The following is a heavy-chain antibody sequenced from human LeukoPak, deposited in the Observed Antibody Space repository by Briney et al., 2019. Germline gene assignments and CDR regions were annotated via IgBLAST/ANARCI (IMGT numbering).Heavy chain of an antibody. J-gene: IGHJ6*03. CDR3: ARAVTGTSFSYYYYYYMDV. CDR1: GYTFTSYY. CDR2: INPSGGST. V-gene: IGHV1-46*03. D-gene: IGHD1-20*01. Sequence: GASVKVSCKASGYTFTSYYMHWVRQAPRQGLEWMGIINPSGGSTSYAQKFQGRVTITRDTSTSTVYMELSSLRSEDTAVYYCARAVTGTSFSYYYYYYMDVWGKGTTVTVSS.